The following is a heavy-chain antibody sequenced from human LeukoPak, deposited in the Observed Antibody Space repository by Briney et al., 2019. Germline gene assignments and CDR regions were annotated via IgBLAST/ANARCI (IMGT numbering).Heavy chain of an antibody. D-gene: IGHD2-2*01. CDR1: GGSISSSSYY. CDR2: IYYSGST. J-gene: IGHJ4*02. Sequence: SETLSLTCTVSGGSISSSSYYWGWIRQPPGKGLEWIGSIYYSGSTYYNPSLKSRVTISVDTSKNQFSLKLSSVTAADTAVYYCARSLAQLLPLPDYWGQGTLVTVSS. V-gene: IGHV4-39*01. CDR3: ARSLAQLLPLPDY.